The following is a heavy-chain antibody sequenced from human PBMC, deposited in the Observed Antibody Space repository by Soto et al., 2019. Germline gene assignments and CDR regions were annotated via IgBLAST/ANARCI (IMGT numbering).Heavy chain of an antibody. J-gene: IGHJ4*02. CDR1: GFTFSSYS. CDR3: AKGTGAADY. Sequence: EVQLLESGGGLVQPGGSLRLSCAASGFTFSSYSMSWVRQAPGKGLEWVAAIKGGGGSTYYADSVKGRFTISRDNSKNRLYLQMNSLRAADTAVYYCAKGTGAADYWGQGALVTVSS. CDR2: IKGGGGST. V-gene: IGHV3-23*01. D-gene: IGHD1-1*01.